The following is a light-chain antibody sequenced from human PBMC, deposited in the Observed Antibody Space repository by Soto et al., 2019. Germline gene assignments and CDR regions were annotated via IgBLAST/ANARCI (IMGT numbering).Light chain of an antibody. CDR3: SSYTDSSNYV. Sequence: QSALTQPASVSGSPGQSITISCTGTGSDISAYNYVSWYQQHPGKAPKLMIYQVTNRPSGVSNRFSGSRSGNTASLTISGLQAEDEADYYCSSYTDSSNYVFGTGTKVTVL. CDR2: QVT. V-gene: IGLV2-14*01. J-gene: IGLJ1*01. CDR1: GSDISAYNY.